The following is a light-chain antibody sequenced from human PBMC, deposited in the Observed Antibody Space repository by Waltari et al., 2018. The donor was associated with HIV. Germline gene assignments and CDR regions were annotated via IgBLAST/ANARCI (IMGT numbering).Light chain of an antibody. Sequence: QSALTQPPSASGSPGQSVTISCTGTSSDVGGHKYVSWYQQHPGKAPKLTIYEVSKTPSGVPDRFSGSKSGNTASLTVSWLQADDEADFYCSSYAGSTVIFGGGTKLTVL. CDR2: EVS. J-gene: IGLJ2*01. CDR1: SSDVGGHKY. CDR3: SSYAGSTVI. V-gene: IGLV2-8*01.